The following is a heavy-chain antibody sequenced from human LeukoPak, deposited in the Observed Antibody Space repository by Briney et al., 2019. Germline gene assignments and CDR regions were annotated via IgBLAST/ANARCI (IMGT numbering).Heavy chain of an antibody. V-gene: IGHV1-18*01. CDR2: ISAYNGTT. Sequence: ASVKVSCKASGYTFTSYGISWVRQAPRQGLEWMGWISAYNGTTDYAQKLQGRRTMTTDTSTSTAYLELRSLRSDDTAVYYCARATGFGSGIAGARGAPKYYFDYWGQGTLVTVSS. D-gene: IGHD6-13*01. CDR1: GYTFTSYG. J-gene: IGHJ4*02. CDR3: ARATGFGSGIAGARGAPKYYFDY.